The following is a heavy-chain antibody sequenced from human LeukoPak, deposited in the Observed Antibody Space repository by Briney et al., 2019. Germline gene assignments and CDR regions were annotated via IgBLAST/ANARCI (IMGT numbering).Heavy chain of an antibody. CDR1: SGSISTSNYY. D-gene: IGHD6-19*01. CDR2: IFYSGST. V-gene: IGHV4-39*07. J-gene: IGHJ4*02. Sequence: PSETLSLTCTVSSGSISTSNYYWGWVRQPPGKALEWIGNIFYSGSTYYSPSLKSRVTISLDTSRNRFSLKLNSVTAADTAVYYCARPARYSSGWYDYWGQGTLVTVSS. CDR3: ARPARYSSGWYDY.